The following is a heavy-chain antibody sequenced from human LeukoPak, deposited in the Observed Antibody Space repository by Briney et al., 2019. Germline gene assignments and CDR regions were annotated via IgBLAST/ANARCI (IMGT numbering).Heavy chain of an antibody. V-gene: IGHV4-39*07. CDR3: ARGRYLLYYFDY. CDR1: GGSISSSSYY. CDR2: IYYSGST. Sequence: SETLSLTCTVSGGSISSSSYYWGWIRQSPGKGLEWIGSIYYSGSTYYNPSLKSRVTISVDTSKNQFSLKLSSVTAADTAVYYCARGRYLLYYFDYWGQGTLVTVSS. J-gene: IGHJ4*02. D-gene: IGHD1-14*01.